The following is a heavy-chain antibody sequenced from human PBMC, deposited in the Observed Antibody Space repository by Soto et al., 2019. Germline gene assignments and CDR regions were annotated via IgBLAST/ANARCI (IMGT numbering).Heavy chain of an antibody. V-gene: IGHV1-18*01. Sequence: QVQLVQSGAEVKKPGASVKVSCKASGYTFTSYGISWVRQAPGQGLEWMGWISAYNGNTNYAQKLQGRVTMTTDTSTRTAYMELRSLRSDDTAVYYCARIPGGNSELYYYYYGMDVWGQGTTVTVSS. D-gene: IGHD2-21*02. CDR2: ISAYNGNT. J-gene: IGHJ6*02. CDR3: ARIPGGNSELYYYYYGMDV. CDR1: GYTFTSYG.